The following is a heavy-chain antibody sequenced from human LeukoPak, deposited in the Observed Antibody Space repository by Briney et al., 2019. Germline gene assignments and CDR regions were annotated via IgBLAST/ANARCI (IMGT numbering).Heavy chain of an antibody. D-gene: IGHD5-24*01. CDR1: GFTVSSNY. CDR2: IYSGGST. Sequence: GGSLRLSCAASGFTVSSNYISWVRQAPGKGLEWVSVIYSGGSTYYADSVKGRFTISRDNSKNTLYLQMNSLRAEDTAVYYCARVWGGGYNYFDYWGQGTLVTVSS. J-gene: IGHJ4*02. V-gene: IGHV3-53*01. CDR3: ARVWGGGYNYFDY.